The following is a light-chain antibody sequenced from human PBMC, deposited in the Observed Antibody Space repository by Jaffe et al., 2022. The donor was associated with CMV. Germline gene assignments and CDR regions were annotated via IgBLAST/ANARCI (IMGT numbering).Light chain of an antibody. V-gene: IGLV2-14*03. Sequence: QSALTQPASVSGSPGQSITISCTETGSHFVGSNFVSWYQQHPGKAPKLMIFDVSHRPSGVSSRFSGSKSGNTASLTISGLRAEDEAIYYCHSYTNTDEVFGGGTKLTVL. J-gene: IGLJ3*02. CDR2: DVS. CDR1: GSHFVGSNF. CDR3: HSYTNTDEV.